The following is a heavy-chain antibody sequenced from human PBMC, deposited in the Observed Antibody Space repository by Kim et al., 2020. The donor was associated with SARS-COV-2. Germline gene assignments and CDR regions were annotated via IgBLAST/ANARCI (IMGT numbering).Heavy chain of an antibody. V-gene: IGHV3-11*06. J-gene: IGHJ6*02. CDR1: GFTFSDYY. CDR2: ISSSSSYT. D-gene: IGHD3-22*01. Sequence: GGSLRLSCAASGFTFSDYYMSWIRQAPGKGLEWVSYISSSSSYTNYAESVKGRFTISRDNAKNSLYLQMNSLRAEDTAVYYCARDLLFYDSSGYKGYYYYGMDVWGQGTTVTVSS. CDR3: ARDLLFYDSSGYKGYYYYGMDV.